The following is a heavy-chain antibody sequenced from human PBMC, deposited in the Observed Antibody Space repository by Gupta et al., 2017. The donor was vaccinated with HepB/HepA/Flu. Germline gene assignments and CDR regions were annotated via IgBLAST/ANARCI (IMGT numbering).Heavy chain of an antibody. Sequence: VQLVESGGGVVQPGRSLRRSCAAPGFTFSSYGMHWVRQAPGKGLEWVAVISYDGINKYYADSVKGRFTISRDNSKNTLYLQMNSLRAEDTAVYYCAKDGGKAAAPFDYWGQGTLVTVSS. CDR3: AKDGGKAAAPFDY. CDR2: ISYDGINK. CDR1: GFTFSSYG. V-gene: IGHV3-30*18. D-gene: IGHD6-13*01. J-gene: IGHJ4*02.